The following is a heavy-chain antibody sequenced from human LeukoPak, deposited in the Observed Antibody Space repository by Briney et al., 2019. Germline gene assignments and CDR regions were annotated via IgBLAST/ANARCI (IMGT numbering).Heavy chain of an antibody. CDR3: ARLKGYSSGWYPSYYFDY. CDR1: DDSISDYY. Sequence: PSETLSLTCTVSDDSISDYYRGWIRQPPGKGLEWIGYIYYTGSTNYNPSLKSRVTILVDTSKNQFSLKLSSVTAADTAVYYCARLKGYSSGWYPSYYFDYWGQGTLVTVSS. J-gene: IGHJ4*02. V-gene: IGHV4-59*08. D-gene: IGHD6-19*01. CDR2: IYYTGST.